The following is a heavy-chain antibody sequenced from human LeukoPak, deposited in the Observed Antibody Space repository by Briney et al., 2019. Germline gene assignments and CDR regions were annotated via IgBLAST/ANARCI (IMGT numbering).Heavy chain of an antibody. Sequence: GGSLRLSCAASGFTFSSSAMSWVRQAPGEGLEWVSAISDSGVGTYYADSVKGRFTISRDNSKNTLYLQMSSLRTEDTAVYYCAEDGFWGQGTLVTVSS. J-gene: IGHJ4*02. V-gene: IGHV3-23*01. CDR3: AEDGF. CDR2: ISDSGVGT. CDR1: GFTFSSSA.